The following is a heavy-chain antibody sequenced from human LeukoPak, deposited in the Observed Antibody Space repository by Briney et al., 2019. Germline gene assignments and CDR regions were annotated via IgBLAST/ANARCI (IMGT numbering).Heavy chain of an antibody. J-gene: IGHJ4*02. CDR3: ARGGDRYYFDY. Sequence: TGGSLRLSCAASGFTFSSYSMNWVRQAPGKGLEWVSSISSSSSYIYYADSVKGRFTISRDNAKNSLYLQMNSLRAEDTAVYYCARGGDRYYFDYWGQGTLVTVSS. CDR1: GFTFSSYS. V-gene: IGHV3-21*01. CDR2: ISSSSSYI. D-gene: IGHD2-21*02.